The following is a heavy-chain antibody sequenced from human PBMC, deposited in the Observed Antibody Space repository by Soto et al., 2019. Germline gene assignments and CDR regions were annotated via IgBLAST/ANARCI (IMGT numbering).Heavy chain of an antibody. Sequence: SETLSLTCAVYGGSFSNYYWSWIRQPPGKGLEWIGDIYHSGSTNYNPSLKSRVTISVDTSKNQFSLKLSSVTAADTAAYYCARQMRGATISIYYYGMDVWGQGTTVTVSS. CDR1: GGSFSNYY. CDR3: ARQMRGATISIYYYGMDV. CDR2: IYHSGST. D-gene: IGHD5-12*01. V-gene: IGHV4-59*01. J-gene: IGHJ6*02.